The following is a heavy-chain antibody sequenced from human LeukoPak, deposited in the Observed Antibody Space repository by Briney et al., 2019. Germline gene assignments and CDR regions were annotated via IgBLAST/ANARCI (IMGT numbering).Heavy chain of an antibody. J-gene: IGHJ4*02. V-gene: IGHV3-23*01. CDR2: ISGSGGST. CDR1: GFTFSSYA. D-gene: IGHD6-13*01. Sequence: GGSLRLSCAASGFTFSSYAMSWVRQAPGKGLEWVLAISGSGGSTYYADSVKGRFTISRDNSKNTLYLQMNSLRAEDTAVYYCAKVSYSSSWPFDYWGQGTLVTVSS. CDR3: AKVSYSSSWPFDY.